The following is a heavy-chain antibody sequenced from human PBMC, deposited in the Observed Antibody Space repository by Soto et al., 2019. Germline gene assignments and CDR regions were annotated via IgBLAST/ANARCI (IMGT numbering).Heavy chain of an antibody. Sequence: SETLSLTCTVSGGSISSGVYYWSWIRQHPGKGLEWIGYIYYSGSTYYNPSLKSRVTISVDTSKNQFSLKLSSVTAADTAVYYCAREVAAGFFDYWGQGTLVTVSS. D-gene: IGHD6-13*01. CDR2: IYYSGST. V-gene: IGHV4-31*03. CDR1: GGSISSGVYY. J-gene: IGHJ4*02. CDR3: AREVAAGFFDY.